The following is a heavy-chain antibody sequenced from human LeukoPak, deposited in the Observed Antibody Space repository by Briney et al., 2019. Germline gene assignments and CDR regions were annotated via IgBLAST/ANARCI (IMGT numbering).Heavy chain of an antibody. CDR3: ARDRVTAIPFDY. CDR2: VYHSGAE. CDR1: ADAITSHFY. Sequence: SETLSLTCIVSADAITSHFYWGWIRQSPGEGGKGLEWIASVYHSGAEYVNPSLKSRVTTSVDTSKSQFYLTLSSVTAADTAVYYCARDRVTAIPFDYWGQGTLVTVSS. J-gene: IGHJ4*02. V-gene: IGHV4-38-2*02. D-gene: IGHD2-21*02.